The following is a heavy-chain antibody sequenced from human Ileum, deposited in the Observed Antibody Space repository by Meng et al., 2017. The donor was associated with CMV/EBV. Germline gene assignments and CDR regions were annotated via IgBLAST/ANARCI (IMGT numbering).Heavy chain of an antibody. Sequence: AVSGGSISSSNWSRCLRHPPRQGLEWIGDISHSGSTNYNPSLKRRVTISVDKSKNQFSLKLSSVTAADTAVYYCARGGAYFGVVIAYWGQGTLVTVSS. V-gene: IGHV4-4*02. CDR3: ARGGAYFGVVIAY. CDR1: GGSISSSNW. J-gene: IGHJ4*02. CDR2: ISHSGST. D-gene: IGHD3-3*01.